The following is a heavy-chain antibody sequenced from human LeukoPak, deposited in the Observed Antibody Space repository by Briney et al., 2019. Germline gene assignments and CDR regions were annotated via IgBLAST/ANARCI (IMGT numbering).Heavy chain of an antibody. CDR2: IKQDGSEK. J-gene: IGHJ6*02. Sequence: GGSLRLSCAASGFTFSSYAMSWVRQAPGKGLEWVANIKQDGSEKYYVDSVKGRFTISRDNAKNSLYLQMNSLRAEDTAVYYCARALYDFWSGYYPAGYYYGMDVWGQGTTVTVSS. CDR3: ARALYDFWSGYYPAGYYYGMDV. D-gene: IGHD3-3*01. CDR1: GFTFSSYA. V-gene: IGHV3-7*03.